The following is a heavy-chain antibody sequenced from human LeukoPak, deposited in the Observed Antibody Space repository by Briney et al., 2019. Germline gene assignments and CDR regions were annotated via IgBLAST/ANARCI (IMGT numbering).Heavy chain of an antibody. V-gene: IGHV5-10-1*01. CDR2: IDPSDSYT. J-gene: IGHJ4*02. D-gene: IGHD2-15*01. CDR1: GYSFTSYW. CDR3: ARRLQRHFDY. Sequence: GESLKISCKGSGYSFTSYWISWVRQMPGKGLEWMGRIDPSDSYTNYSPSFQGHVTISVDKSISTACLQWSSLKASDTAMYYCARRLQRHFDYWGQGTLVTVSS.